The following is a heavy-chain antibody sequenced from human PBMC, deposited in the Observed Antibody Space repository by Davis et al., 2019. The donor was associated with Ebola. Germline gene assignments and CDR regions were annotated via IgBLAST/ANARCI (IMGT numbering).Heavy chain of an antibody. D-gene: IGHD3-9*01. CDR3: ARAPNYDVLTGTSSYYFDY. CDR1: GYTFTSYG. J-gene: IGHJ4*02. V-gene: IGHV1-18*04. CDR2: ISGFNTNT. Sequence: SVTVSCQSSGYTFTSYGLVWLRQAPGLGLDWMGWISGFNTNTNFAPKFQGRVTVSKDTTTNTAYMDLRSLTSDDTAIYYCARAPNYDVLTGTSSYYFDYWGQGTLVTVSS.